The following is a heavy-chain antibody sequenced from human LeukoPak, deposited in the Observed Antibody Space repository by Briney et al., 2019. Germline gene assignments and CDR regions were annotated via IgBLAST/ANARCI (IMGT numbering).Heavy chain of an antibody. CDR3: ARDLGNTGWYTFDY. V-gene: IGHV6-1*01. CDR2: TYYRSKWYD. D-gene: IGHD6-19*01. J-gene: IGHJ4*02. CDR1: GDSVSSINGA. Sequence: SQTLSLTCAISGDSVSSINGAWNWIRQSPSRVLEWLGRTYYRSKWYDEYAVSMRGRITINPDTSMNQFSLHLLSVTPEDTAVYYCARDLGNTGWYTFDYWGQGTLVTVSS.